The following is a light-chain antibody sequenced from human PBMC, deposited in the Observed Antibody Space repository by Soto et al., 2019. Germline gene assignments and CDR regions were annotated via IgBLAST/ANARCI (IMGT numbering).Light chain of an antibody. CDR2: AAS. CDR3: NPDNYTPTT. V-gene: IGKV1-39*01. Sequence: DIQMTQSPSSLSASVGDRVTITCRASQSISSYLNWYQQKPGKAPKLLIYAASSLQSGVPSRFSGSGSGTDFTLTISSLQPEDFATYSGNPDNYTPTTLGHGTLLEIK. CDR1: QSISSY. J-gene: IGKJ5*01.